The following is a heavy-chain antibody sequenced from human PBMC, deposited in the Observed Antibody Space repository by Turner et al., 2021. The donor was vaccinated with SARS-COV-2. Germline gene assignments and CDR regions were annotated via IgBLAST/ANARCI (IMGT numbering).Heavy chain of an antibody. V-gene: IGHV4-4*07. CDR3: AREVGYGDPTTTEDSYYYYYGMDV. CDR1: GGSISSYY. Sequence: VQLQESDPVLAKPSETLSLASTDSGGSISSYYLSWIRQPAGKGLEWIGRIYSSGSNNYNPSLKSRVAMAVDTSKNQFSLKLSSVTAADTAVYYCAREVGYGDPTTTEDSYYYYYGMDVWGQGTTVTVSS. CDR2: IYSSGSN. D-gene: IGHD2-21*02. J-gene: IGHJ6*02.